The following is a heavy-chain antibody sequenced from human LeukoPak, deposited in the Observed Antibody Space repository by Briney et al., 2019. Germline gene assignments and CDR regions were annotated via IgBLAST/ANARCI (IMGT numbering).Heavy chain of an antibody. CDR1: GFTFSSYG. V-gene: IGHV3-30*18. CDR2: ISYDGSNK. J-gene: IGHJ4*02. D-gene: IGHD3-22*01. CDR3: AKLLGYYHDSSGYHFDY. Sequence: GGSLRLSCAASGFTFSSYGMHWVRQAPGKGLEWVAVISYDGSNKYYADSVKGRFTISRDNSKNTLYLQMNSLRAEDTVVYYCAKLLGYYHDSSGYHFDYWGQGTLVTVSS.